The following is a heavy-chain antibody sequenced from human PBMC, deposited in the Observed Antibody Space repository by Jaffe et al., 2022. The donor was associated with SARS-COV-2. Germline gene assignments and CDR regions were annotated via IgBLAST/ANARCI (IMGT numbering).Heavy chain of an antibody. V-gene: IGHV3-23*01. D-gene: IGHD6-13*01. CDR2: ISGSGGST. CDR3: AKAAPTTQQLAQGAYYYYYGMDV. Sequence: EVQLLESGGGLVQPGGSLRLSCAASGFTFSSYAMSWVRQAPGKGLEWVSAISGSGGSTYYADSVKGRFTISRDNSKNTLYLQMNSLRAEDTAVYYCAKAAPTTQQLAQGAYYYYYGMDVWGQGTTVTVSS. CDR1: GFTFSSYA. J-gene: IGHJ6*02.